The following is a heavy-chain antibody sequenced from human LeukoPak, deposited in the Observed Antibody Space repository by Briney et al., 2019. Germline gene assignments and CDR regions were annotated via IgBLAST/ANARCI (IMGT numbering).Heavy chain of an antibody. CDR3: ARDTGFRPNYNNSPNHSIKMIYYFDY. V-gene: IGHV1-69*13. CDR2: IIPIFGTA. Sequence: SVKVSCKASGYTFTGYYMHWVRQAPGQGLEWMGGIIPIFGTANYAQKFQGRVTITADESTSTAYMELSSLRSEDTAVYYCARDTGFRPNYNNSPNHSIKMIYYFDYWGQGTLVTVSS. D-gene: IGHD3-10*01. J-gene: IGHJ4*02. CDR1: GYTFTGYY.